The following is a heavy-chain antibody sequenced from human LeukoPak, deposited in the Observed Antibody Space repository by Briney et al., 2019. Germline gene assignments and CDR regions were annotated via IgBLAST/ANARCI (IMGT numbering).Heavy chain of an antibody. CDR1: GFTFSSYS. Sequence: GGSLRLSCAASGFTFSSYSMNWVRQAPGKGLEWASYISSSSSTIYYADSVKGRFTISRDNAKNSLYLQMNSLRAEDTAVYYCARGGTVRHGMDVWGQGTTVTVSS. J-gene: IGHJ6*02. D-gene: IGHD4-17*01. CDR3: ARGGTVRHGMDV. CDR2: ISSSSSTI. V-gene: IGHV3-48*01.